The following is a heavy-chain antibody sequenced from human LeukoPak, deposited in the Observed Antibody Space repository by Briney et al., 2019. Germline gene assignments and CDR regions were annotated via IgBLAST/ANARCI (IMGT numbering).Heavy chain of an antibody. CDR1: GYTFTGYY. J-gene: IGHJ4*02. D-gene: IGHD3-3*01. Sequence: ASVKVSCKASGYTFTGYYMQWVRQAPRQGLEWMGRINPNSGGTNYAQKFQGRVTMTRDTSISTAYMELSRLRSDDTAVYYCAGQRITIFGVAMGAFDYWGQGTLVTVSS. CDR3: AGQRITIFGVAMGAFDY. V-gene: IGHV1-2*06. CDR2: INPNSGGT.